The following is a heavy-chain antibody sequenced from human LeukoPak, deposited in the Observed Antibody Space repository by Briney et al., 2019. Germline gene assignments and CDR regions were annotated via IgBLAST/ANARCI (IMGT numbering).Heavy chain of an antibody. J-gene: IGHJ2*01. CDR3: AWVKGSGWDYWYFDL. V-gene: IGHV5-51*01. Sequence: GESLKISCKGSGYSFTSYRIGWVRQMPGKGLEWMGIIYPGDSDTRYSPSFQGQVTISADKSISTAYLQWSSLKASDTAMYYCAWVKGSGWDYWYFDLWGRGTLVTVSS. CDR2: IYPGDSDT. CDR1: GYSFTSYR. D-gene: IGHD6-19*01.